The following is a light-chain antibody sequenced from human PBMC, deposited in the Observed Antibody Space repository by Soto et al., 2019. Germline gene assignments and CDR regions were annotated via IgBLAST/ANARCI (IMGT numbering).Light chain of an antibody. J-gene: IGKJ4*01. CDR2: AAS. CDR1: QSISSY. Sequence: DIQMTQYPSSLSASVGDRVTITCRASQSISSYLNWYQQKPGKAPKLLIYAASSLQSGVPSRFSVSGSGTDFTLTISSLQPEDFATYYCQQSYSTLLTFGGGTKVEIK. CDR3: QQSYSTLLT. V-gene: IGKV1-39*01.